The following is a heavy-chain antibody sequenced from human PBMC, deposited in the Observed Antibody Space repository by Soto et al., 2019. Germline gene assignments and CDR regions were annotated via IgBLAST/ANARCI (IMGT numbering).Heavy chain of an antibody. CDR1: GGSISSGGYS. V-gene: IGHV4-30-2*01. D-gene: IGHD3-22*01. Sequence: LSLTCAVSGGSISSGGYSWSWIRQPPGKGLEWIGYIYHSGSTYYNPSLKSRVTMSVDRSKNQFSLKLSSVTAADTAVYYCARGPHSYDPSGSYSAPLYIDYWGQGTLVTVSS. J-gene: IGHJ4*02. CDR2: IYHSGST. CDR3: ARGPHSYDPSGSYSAPLYIDY.